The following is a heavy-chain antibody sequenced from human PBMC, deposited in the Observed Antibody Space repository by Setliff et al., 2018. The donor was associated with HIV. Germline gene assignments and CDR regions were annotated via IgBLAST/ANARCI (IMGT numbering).Heavy chain of an antibody. J-gene: IGHJ4*02. V-gene: IGHV4-34*01. CDR3: ASGQKVDLRGVISYFDY. D-gene: IGHD3-10*01. CDR1: GGSFSDYY. CDR2: ISHSGST. Sequence: PSETLSLTCAVYGGSFSDYYWTWIRQPPGKGLEWIGEISHSGSTNYNPSLKSRVTISVDTSKNQFSLNLTSVTAADTAMYYCASGQKVDLRGVISYFDYWGRGSLVTGSA.